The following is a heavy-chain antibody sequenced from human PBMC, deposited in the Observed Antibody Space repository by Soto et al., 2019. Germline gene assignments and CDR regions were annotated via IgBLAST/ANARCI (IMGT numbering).Heavy chain of an antibody. Sequence: QVQLQQWGAGLLKPSETLSLTCAVYGGSFRGYYWSWIRQPPGKGLEWIGEINHSGSTNYNPSLKSRVTLSVETSKNQFSLKLSSVTAADTAVYYCARTSRLDYWGQGTLVTVSS. J-gene: IGHJ4*02. CDR2: INHSGST. CDR3: ARTSRLDY. CDR1: GGSFRGYY. D-gene: IGHD6-6*01. V-gene: IGHV4-34*01.